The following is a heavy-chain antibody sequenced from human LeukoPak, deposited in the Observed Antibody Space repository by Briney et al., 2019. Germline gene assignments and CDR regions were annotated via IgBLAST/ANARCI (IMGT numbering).Heavy chain of an antibody. CDR1: GGSFSDYY. V-gene: IGHV4-34*01. CDR3: ARGDYYYYYGMDV. Sequence: PSETLSLTCAVYGGSFSDYYWSWIRQPPGKGLEWIGKINHSGSTNYNPSLKSRVTISVDTSKNQFSLKVSAVTAADTAVYYCARGDYYYYYGMDVWGQGSTVTVSS. CDR2: INHSGST. J-gene: IGHJ6*02.